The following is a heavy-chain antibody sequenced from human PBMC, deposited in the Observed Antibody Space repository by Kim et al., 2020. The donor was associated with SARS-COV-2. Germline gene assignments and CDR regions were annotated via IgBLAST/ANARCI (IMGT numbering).Heavy chain of an antibody. J-gene: IGHJ6*02. D-gene: IGHD3-10*01. V-gene: IGHV3-48*02. Sequence: RFTISRDNAKNSLYLQMNSLRDEDTAVYYCARAGGAGSFSPRHYYYGMDVWGQGTTVTVSS. CDR3: ARAGGAGSFSPRHYYYGMDV.